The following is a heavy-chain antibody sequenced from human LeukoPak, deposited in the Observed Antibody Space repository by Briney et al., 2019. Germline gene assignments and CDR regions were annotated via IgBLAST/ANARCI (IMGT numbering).Heavy chain of an antibody. CDR3: ARDPGDCSSTSCYGSWFDP. CDR1: GFTFSSYW. D-gene: IGHD2-2*01. Sequence: GGAVRLSCAASGFTFSSYWMSWVRQAPGKGLEGVGDIKQDGSEKDYVDAVKGRLTISRDNAKNSLYLQMTSLRAEDTAVYYCARDPGDCSSTSCYGSWFDPWGQVTLVTVSS. CDR2: IKQDGSEK. V-gene: IGHV3-7*01. J-gene: IGHJ5*02.